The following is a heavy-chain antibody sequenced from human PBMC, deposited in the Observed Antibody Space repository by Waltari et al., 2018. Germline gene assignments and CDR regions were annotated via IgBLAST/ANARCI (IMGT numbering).Heavy chain of an antibody. J-gene: IGHJ4*02. V-gene: IGHV3-23*01. D-gene: IGHD2-21*01. Sequence: EVQLLESGGGLVQPGGSLRLSCVASGFVFNIYGMSWVRQATGKGLELCAGINSRDSTNYADSVKGRFTISRDNSKNTLYLHMNSLRVEDTAVYYCAQGLWYFDYWGQGTLVTVSS. CDR3: AQGLWYFDY. CDR1: GFVFNIYG. CDR2: INSRDST.